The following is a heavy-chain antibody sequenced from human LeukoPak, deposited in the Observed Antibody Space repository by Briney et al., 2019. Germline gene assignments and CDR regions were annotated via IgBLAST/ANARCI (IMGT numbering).Heavy chain of an antibody. CDR2: ISSSSSYI. D-gene: IGHD2-2*01. CDR1: GFTFSSYS. CDR3: ARADHRGIVVVPAAIFFDY. J-gene: IGHJ4*02. V-gene: IGHV3-21*01. Sequence: GGSLRLSCAASGFTFSSYSMNWVRRAPGKGLEWVSSISSSSSYIYYADSVKGRFTISRDNAKNSLYLQMNSLRAEDTAVYYCARADHRGIVVVPAAIFFDYWGPGTLVTVSS.